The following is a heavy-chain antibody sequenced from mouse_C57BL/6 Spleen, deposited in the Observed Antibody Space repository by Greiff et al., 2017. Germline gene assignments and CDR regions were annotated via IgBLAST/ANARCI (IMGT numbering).Heavy chain of an antibody. Sequence: QLQQPGAELVMPGASVKLSCKASGYTFTSYWMHWVKQRPGQGLEWIGEIDPSDSYTNYNQKFKGKSTLTVDKSSSTAYMQLSSLTSEDSAVYYCARLRITTVVDGAYWGQGTLVTVSA. CDR2: IDPSDSYT. V-gene: IGHV1-69*01. D-gene: IGHD1-1*01. CDR3: ARLRITTVVDGAY. J-gene: IGHJ3*01. CDR1: GYTFTSYW.